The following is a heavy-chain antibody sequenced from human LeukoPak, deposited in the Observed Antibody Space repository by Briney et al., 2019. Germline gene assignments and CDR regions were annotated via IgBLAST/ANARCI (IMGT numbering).Heavy chain of an antibody. J-gene: IGHJ4*02. V-gene: IGHV3-7*01. CDR3: ARDLLRQPMATINPFDY. Sequence: PGGSLRLSCAASGFTFSGYWMSWVRQAPGKGLEWVANIKQDGSEKYYVDSVRGRFTISRDNAKNSLSLQMNSLRAEDTAVYYCARDLLRQPMATINPFDYWGQGTLVSVSS. CDR1: GFTFSGYW. CDR2: IKQDGSEK. D-gene: IGHD5-24*01.